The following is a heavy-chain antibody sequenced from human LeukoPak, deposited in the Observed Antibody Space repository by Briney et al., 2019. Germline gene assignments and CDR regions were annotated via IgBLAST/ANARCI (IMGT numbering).Heavy chain of an antibody. CDR1: GFTFSSYW. D-gene: IGHD6-19*01. Sequence: PGGSLRLSCAASGFTFSSYWMSWVRQAPGKGLEWVANIKQDGSEKYYVDSVKGRFTISRDNSKNTLYLQMSSLRAEDTAVYYCARVFSSAWFLDYWGQGTLVTVSS. J-gene: IGHJ4*02. CDR2: IKQDGSEK. CDR3: ARVFSSAWFLDY. V-gene: IGHV3-7*03.